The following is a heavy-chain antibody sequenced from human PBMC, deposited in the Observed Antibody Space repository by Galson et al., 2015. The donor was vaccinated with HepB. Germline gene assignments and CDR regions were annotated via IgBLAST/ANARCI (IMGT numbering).Heavy chain of an antibody. CDR3: ARVNRQYDSWFDP. CDR2: VYYRGDT. D-gene: IGHD3-16*01. J-gene: IGHJ5*02. Sequence: ETLSLTCTVSGASLWSSDYYWGWVRQPPGKGREWIGNVYYRGDTDSNPSLKSQVTMSVETSRNQFSLRMRSVTAADTSVYYCARVNRQYDSWFDPWGQGTLVIVSA. CDR1: GASLWSSDYY. V-gene: IGHV4-39*01.